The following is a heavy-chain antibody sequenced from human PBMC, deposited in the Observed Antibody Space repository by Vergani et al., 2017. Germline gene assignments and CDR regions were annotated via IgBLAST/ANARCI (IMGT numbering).Heavy chain of an antibody. CDR3: AREGRIAAAGFDY. CDR2: IYSGGST. Sequence: EVQLVESGGGLIQPGGSLRLSCAASGFTVSSNYMSWVRQAPGKGLEWVSVIYSGGSTYYADSVKGRFTISRDNSKNTLYLQMNSLRAEDTAVYYCAREGRIAAAGFDYWGQGTLVTVSS. D-gene: IGHD6-13*01. V-gene: IGHV3-53*01. J-gene: IGHJ4*02. CDR1: GFTVSSNY.